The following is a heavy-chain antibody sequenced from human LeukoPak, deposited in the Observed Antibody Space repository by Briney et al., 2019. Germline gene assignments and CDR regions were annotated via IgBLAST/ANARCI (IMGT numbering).Heavy chain of an antibody. CDR3: ASRIVGTPDYFDY. CDR1: KFTFSSYC. J-gene: IGHJ4*02. Sequence: GGSLRLSCAASKFTFSSYCMSWVRQAPGKGLEWVANIFQDGNDKYYVDSVKGRFTISRDNAKNSLYLQMNSLRVEDTAMYYCASRIVGTPDYFDYWGQGTLVTVSS. V-gene: IGHV3-7*01. CDR2: IFQDGNDK. D-gene: IGHD1-26*01.